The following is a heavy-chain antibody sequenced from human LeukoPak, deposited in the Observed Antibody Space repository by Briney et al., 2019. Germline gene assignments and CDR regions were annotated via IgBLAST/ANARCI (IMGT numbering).Heavy chain of an antibody. V-gene: IGHV4-30-2*01. CDR1: GGSISSGGYS. J-gene: IGHJ5*02. D-gene: IGHD3-10*01. CDR3: ARFGSGSWGSWFDP. CDR2: IYHSGST. Sequence: SETLSLTCAVSGGSISSGGYSWSWIRQPPGKGLEWIGYIYHSGSTYYNPSLKGRVTISVDRSKNQFSLKLSSVTAADTAVYYCARFGSGSWGSWFDPWGQGTLVTVSS.